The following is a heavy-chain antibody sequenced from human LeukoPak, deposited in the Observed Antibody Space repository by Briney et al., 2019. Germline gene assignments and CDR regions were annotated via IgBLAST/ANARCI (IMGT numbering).Heavy chain of an antibody. Sequence: SETLSLTCGVYGGSFSAYYWNWIRQPPAKGRAWIGEVNDSGSTNYNPSLKSRVAISVDTSKNQFSLRLSSVTAADTAVYYCARSSVVESNYYYYGMDVWGQGTTVTVSS. D-gene: IGHD2-2*01. CDR2: VNDSGST. J-gene: IGHJ6*02. V-gene: IGHV4-34*01. CDR3: ARSSVVESNYYYYGMDV. CDR1: GGSFSAYY.